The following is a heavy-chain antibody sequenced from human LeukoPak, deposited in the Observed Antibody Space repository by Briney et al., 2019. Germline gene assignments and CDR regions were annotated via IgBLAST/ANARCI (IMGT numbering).Heavy chain of an antibody. D-gene: IGHD6-13*01. CDR3: AREQQLVLGGWFDP. Sequence: PGGSLRLSCAASGFTFSSYSMNWVRQAPGKGLEWVSSISSNSSYIYYADSVKGRFTISRDNAKNSLYLQMNSLRAEDAAVYYCAREQQLVLGGWFDPWGQGTLVTVSS. V-gene: IGHV3-21*01. CDR1: GFTFSSYS. CDR2: ISSNSSYI. J-gene: IGHJ5*02.